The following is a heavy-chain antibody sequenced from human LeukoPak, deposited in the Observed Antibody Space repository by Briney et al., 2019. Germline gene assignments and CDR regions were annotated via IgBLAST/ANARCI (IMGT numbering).Heavy chain of an antibody. CDR2: ISGSGGGT. CDR3: AKRGVVIRVFLVGYHKEAYYFDS. D-gene: IGHD3-10*01. V-gene: IGHV3-23*01. J-gene: IGHJ4*02. Sequence: PGGSLRLSCAVSEITLSNYGMSWVRQAPGKGLEWVAGISGSGGGTNYADSVKGRFTISRDNPKNTLYLQMNSLRAEDKAVYFCAKRGVVIRVFLVGYHKEAYYFDSWGQGALVTVSS. CDR1: EITLSNYG.